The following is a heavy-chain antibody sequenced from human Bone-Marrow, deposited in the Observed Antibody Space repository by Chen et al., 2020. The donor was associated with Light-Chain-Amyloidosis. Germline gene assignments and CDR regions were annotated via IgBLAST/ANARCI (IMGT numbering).Heavy chain of an antibody. J-gene: IGHJ5*02. V-gene: IGHV1-69*06. Sequence: QVQLVQSGAEVKKPGSSVKVSCRASGGTFSSYVFSWVRQAPGQGLEWVGGINPVLGTTNYAQRFQCRVTITADKSTNTIYMVLSSLRSEDTAIYYCAKRTSMVYVDWFDPWGQGTLVTVSS. CDR1: GGTFSSYV. CDR2: INPVLGTT. D-gene: IGHD5-18*01. CDR3: AKRTSMVYVDWFDP.